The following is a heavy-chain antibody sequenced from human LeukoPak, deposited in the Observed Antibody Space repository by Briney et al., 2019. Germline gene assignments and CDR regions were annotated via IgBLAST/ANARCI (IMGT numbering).Heavy chain of an antibody. D-gene: IGHD6-13*01. J-gene: IGHJ6*03. CDR1: GFTLSSYN. CDR3: ARVCSSTWYSGYLHMDV. V-gene: IGHV3-21*01. Sequence: PGGSLRLSCVASGFTLSSYNMKWVRQAPGKRLEWVSSISWRNIDIEYADSVKGRFTISRDNDKKSLYLQMNSLRVEDTAVYYCARVCSSTWYSGYLHMDVWGKGTTVTVSS. CDR2: ISWRNIDI.